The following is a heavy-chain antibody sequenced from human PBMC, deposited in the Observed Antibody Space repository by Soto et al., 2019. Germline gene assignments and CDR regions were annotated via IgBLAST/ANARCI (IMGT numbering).Heavy chain of an antibody. CDR3: ATTAGPYYYDSSGYYT. CDR1: GYSFTSYW. D-gene: IGHD3-22*01. J-gene: IGHJ5*02. CDR2: IDPSDSYT. V-gene: IGHV5-10-1*01. Sequence: GESLKISCKGSGYSFTSYWIAWVRQMPGKGLEWMGRIDPSDSYTNYSPSFQGHVTISADKSISTAYLQWSSLKASDTAMYYCATTAGPYYYDSSGYYTWGQGTLVTVSS.